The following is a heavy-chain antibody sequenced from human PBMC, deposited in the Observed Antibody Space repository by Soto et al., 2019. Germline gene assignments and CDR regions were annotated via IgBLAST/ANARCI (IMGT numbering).Heavy chain of an antibody. J-gene: IGHJ5*02. V-gene: IGHV3-48*03. CDR1: GFTFSSYE. CDR3: ARGAWFDP. Sequence: GGSLRLSCAGSGFTFSSYEMNWVRQAPGKGLEWVSYISSSGRTVYYADSVKGRFTISRDDAKNSLYLQMNSLRGEDTAVYYWARGAWFDPWGQGTLVTVSS. CDR2: ISSSGRTV.